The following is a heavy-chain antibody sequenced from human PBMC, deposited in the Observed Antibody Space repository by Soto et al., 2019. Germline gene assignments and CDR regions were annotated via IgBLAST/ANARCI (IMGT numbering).Heavy chain of an antibody. CDR2: ISGSGGST. J-gene: IGHJ4*02. Sequence: PGGSLRLSXAASGFTFSSYAMSWVRQAPGKGLEWVSAISGSGGSTYYADSVKGRFTISRDNSKNTLYLQMNSLRAEDTAVYYCASQSGYDWDYFDYWGQGTLVTVSS. V-gene: IGHV3-23*01. CDR3: ASQSGYDWDYFDY. CDR1: GFTFSSYA. D-gene: IGHD5-12*01.